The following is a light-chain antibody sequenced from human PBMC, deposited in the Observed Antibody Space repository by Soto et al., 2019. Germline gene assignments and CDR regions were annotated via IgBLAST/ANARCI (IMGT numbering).Light chain of an antibody. J-gene: IGLJ1*01. CDR2: DVT. CDR1: SSDVGGYDY. CDR3: CSYAGTYTNYV. Sequence: QSALTQPRSVSGSPGQSVTISCSGTSSDVGGYDYVSWYQQHPGKAPKLVIYDVTKRPSGVPDRFSGSKSGNTASLTISGLQAEDEADYYCCSYAGTYTNYVFGTGTKVTLL. V-gene: IGLV2-11*01.